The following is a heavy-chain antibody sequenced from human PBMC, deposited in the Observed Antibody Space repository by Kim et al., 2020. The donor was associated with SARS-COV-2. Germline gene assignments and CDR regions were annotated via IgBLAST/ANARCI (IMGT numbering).Heavy chain of an antibody. CDR1: GFTFSNAW. J-gene: IGHJ4*02. CDR3: TTEAGGGGYSYGAGFDY. D-gene: IGHD5-18*01. CDR2: IKSKTDVGTT. Sequence: GGSLRLSCAASGFTFSNAWMSWVRQAPGKGLEWVGRIKSKTDVGTTDYAAPVKGRFTISRDDSKNTLYLQMNSLKTEDTAVYYCTTEAGGGGYSYGAGFDYWGQGTLVTVSS. V-gene: IGHV3-15*01.